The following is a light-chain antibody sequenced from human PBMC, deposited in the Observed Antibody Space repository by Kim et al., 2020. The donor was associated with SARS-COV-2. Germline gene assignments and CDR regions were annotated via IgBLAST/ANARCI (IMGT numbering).Light chain of an antibody. J-gene: IGKJ4*01. V-gene: IGKV3-11*01. Sequence: EIVLTQSPGTMSLSPGERATLSCRASQSVSNFLAWYQHKPGQAPRLVIYDASKRATGIPARFSGSGSGTDFTLTISTLEPEDFAVYYCRQRSEWALTFGGGTRVDIK. CDR2: DAS. CDR3: RQRSEWALT. CDR1: QSVSNF.